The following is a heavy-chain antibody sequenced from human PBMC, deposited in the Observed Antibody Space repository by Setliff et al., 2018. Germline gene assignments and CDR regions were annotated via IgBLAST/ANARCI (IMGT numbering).Heavy chain of an antibody. V-gene: IGHV4-59*01. J-gene: IGHJ4*02. Sequence: PETLSLTCTVSGGSISSYYWSWIRQPPGKGLEWNGYIHYSGSTNYNPPLKSRVTISVDTSKNQFSLKLSPVAAAGTAVYYCARDRGGDWIYYFDYWGQGTLVTVSS. D-gene: IGHD2-21*02. CDR2: IHYSGST. CDR1: GGSISSYY. CDR3: ARDRGGDWIYYFDY.